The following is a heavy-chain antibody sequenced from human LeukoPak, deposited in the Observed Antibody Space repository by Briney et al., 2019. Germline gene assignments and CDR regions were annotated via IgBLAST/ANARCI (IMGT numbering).Heavy chain of an antibody. CDR3: AKGGEYSSSWYWYFDY. J-gene: IGHJ4*02. CDR1: GFTFSSYA. V-gene: IGHV3-23*01. CDR2: ISGSGGST. Sequence: GGSLRLSCAASGFTFSSYAMSWVRQAPGKGLEWVSAISGSGGSTYYADSVKGRFTISRDNSKNTLYLQMNSLRAEDTAVYYCAKGGEYSSSWYWYFDYWGQETLVTVSS. D-gene: IGHD6-13*01.